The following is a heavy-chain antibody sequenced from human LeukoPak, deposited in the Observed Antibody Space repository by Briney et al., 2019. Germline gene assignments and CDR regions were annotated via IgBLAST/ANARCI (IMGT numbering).Heavy chain of an antibody. Sequence: PGGSLRLSCAASGFRFADYSMNWVRHVPGKGLEWVAGINSDGASTGYRDSMKGRFTISRDNGKNSLHLQMNSLRVEDTAVYYCGRVHCSTNSCYDYYDYYMDVSGKGTTVTVSS. J-gene: IGHJ6*03. CDR3: GRVHCSTNSCYDYYDYYMDV. CDR1: GFRFADYS. D-gene: IGHD2-15*01. CDR2: INSDGAST. V-gene: IGHV3-20*04.